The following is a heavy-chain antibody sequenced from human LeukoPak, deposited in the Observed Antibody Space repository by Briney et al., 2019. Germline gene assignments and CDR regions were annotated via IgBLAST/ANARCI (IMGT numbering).Heavy chain of an antibody. CDR3: AKGPLRGTAAAIDY. CDR2: IGTTSGAI. V-gene: IGHV3-48*01. CDR1: GFTFNAFG. J-gene: IGHJ4*02. Sequence: GGSLRLSRAASGFTFNAFGMNWVRQAPGKGREWVSYIGTTSGAIYYADSVKGRFTISRDSAKNSLYLQMNSLRAEDTAVYYCAKGPLRGTAAAIDYWGQGTLVTVSS. D-gene: IGHD2-2*01.